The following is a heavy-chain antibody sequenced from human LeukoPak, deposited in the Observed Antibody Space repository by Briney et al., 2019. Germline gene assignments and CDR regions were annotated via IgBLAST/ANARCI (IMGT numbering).Heavy chain of an antibody. J-gene: IGHJ3*02. V-gene: IGHV3-23*01. CDR2: ISGSGGST. D-gene: IGHD5-12*01. CDR1: GFTFSSYA. Sequence: GGSLRLSCAASGFTFSSYAMSWVRQTPGKGLEWVSAISGSGGSTYYADSVKGRFTIYRDNSKNTLYLQMNSLRAEDTAVYYCAKVVVVDSGYDSYAFDIWGQGTMVTVSS. CDR3: AKVVVVDSGYDSYAFDI.